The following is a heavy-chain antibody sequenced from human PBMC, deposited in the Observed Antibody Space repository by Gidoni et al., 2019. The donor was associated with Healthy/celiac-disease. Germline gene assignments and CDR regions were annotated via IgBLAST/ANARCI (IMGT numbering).Heavy chain of an antibody. Sequence: QVQLQQWGAGLLKPSETLSLTCAVYGGSFSGYYWSWIRQPPGKGLEWIGEINHSGSTNYNPSLKSRVTISVDTSKNQFSLKLSSVTAADTAVYYCARGVVAAAGICYYGMDVWGQGTTVTVSS. CDR3: ARGVVAAAGICYYGMDV. CDR1: GGSFSGYY. CDR2: INHSGST. J-gene: IGHJ6*02. D-gene: IGHD6-13*01. V-gene: IGHV4-34*01.